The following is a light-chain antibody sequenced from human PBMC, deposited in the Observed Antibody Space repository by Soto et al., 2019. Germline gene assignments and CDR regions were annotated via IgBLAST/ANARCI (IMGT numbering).Light chain of an antibody. CDR3: QQYNSYSPSLT. CDR2: DAS. CDR1: QNINNW. J-gene: IGKJ4*01. Sequence: DIQMTQSPSTLSASVGDRVTITCRASQNINNWIAWYQQKPGKAPKFLIYDASTLESGVPSRFSGSGFGTEFTLTISSLQPDDFATYYCQQYNSYSPSLTFGGGTKVDIK. V-gene: IGKV1-5*01.